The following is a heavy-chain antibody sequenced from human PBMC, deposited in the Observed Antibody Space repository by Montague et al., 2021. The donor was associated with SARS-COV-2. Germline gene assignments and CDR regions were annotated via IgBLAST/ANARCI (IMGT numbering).Heavy chain of an antibody. CDR2: ISSSSSYI. J-gene: IGHJ5*02. CDR1: GFTFSSYS. V-gene: IGHV3-21*01. Sequence: SLRLSCSASGFTFSSYSTNWVRQAPGKGLEWVSSISSSSSYIYYXDSVKGRFTISRDNAKNSLYLQMNSLRAEDTAVYYCARDRLNTDYDILTGYSAGPNWFDPWGQGTLVTVSS. CDR3: ARDRLNTDYDILTGYSAGPNWFDP. D-gene: IGHD3-9*01.